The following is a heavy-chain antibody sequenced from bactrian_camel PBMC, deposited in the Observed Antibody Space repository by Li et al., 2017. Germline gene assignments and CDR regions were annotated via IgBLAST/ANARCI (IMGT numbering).Heavy chain of an antibody. CDR1: GYSYSTYC. Sequence: HVQLVESGGGSVQVGGSLNLSCVATSGYSYSTYCMGWFRQSPGDEREGVAAIDFDGTPTYAQSVKGRFTISQDNAKNTLFLEMTNLQPDDTAVYYCAADDGTGDPEDLGAPCLNAPHFPYWTQGTQVTVS. CDR2: IDFDGTP. J-gene: IGHJ4*01. CDR3: AADDGTGDPEDLGAPCLNAPHFPY. D-gene: IGHD6*01. V-gene: IGHV3S53*01.